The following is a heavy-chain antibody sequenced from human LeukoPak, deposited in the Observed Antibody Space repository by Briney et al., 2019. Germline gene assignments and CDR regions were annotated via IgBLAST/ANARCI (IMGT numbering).Heavy chain of an antibody. CDR2: INHSGST. CDR1: GGSFSGYY. V-gene: IGHV4-34*01. D-gene: IGHD3-16*01. Sequence: SETLSLTCAVYGGSFSGYYRSRIRQPPGKGLEWIGEINHSGSTNYNPSLKSRVTISVDTSKNQFSLKLSSVTAADTAVYFCAKTLTGGVFDYWGQGTLVTVSS. CDR3: AKTLTGGVFDY. J-gene: IGHJ4*02.